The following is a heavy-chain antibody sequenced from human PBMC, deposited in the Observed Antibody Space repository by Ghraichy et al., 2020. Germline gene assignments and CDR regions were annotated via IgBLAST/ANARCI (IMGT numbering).Heavy chain of an antibody. J-gene: IGHJ4*02. CDR3: ATNLNRGDPTVTTVVY. D-gene: IGHD4-17*01. CDR1: GYTLTELS. V-gene: IGHV1-24*01. CDR2: FDPEDGET. Sequence: ASVKVSCKVSGYTLTELSMHWVRQAPGKGLEWMGGFDPEDGETIYAQKFQGRVTMTEDTSTDTAYMELSSLRSEDTAVYYCATNLNRGDPTVTTVVYWGQGTLVTVSS.